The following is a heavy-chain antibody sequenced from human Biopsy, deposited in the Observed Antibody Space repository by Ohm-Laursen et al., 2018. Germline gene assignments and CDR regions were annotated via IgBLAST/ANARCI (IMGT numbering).Heavy chain of an antibody. CDR2: FDLDDGET. Sequence: ALVKVSCKVSGYSLIELSMYWVRQAPGKGLEWMGSFDLDDGETINVQRFQGRVTMTADTSTDTAYMEMSGLRSDDTAVYYCATNIRGGELEPWKGHYYGMDVWGQGTSVTVSS. D-gene: IGHD1-1*01. CDR3: ATNIRGGELEPWKGHYYGMDV. V-gene: IGHV1-24*01. J-gene: IGHJ6*02. CDR1: GYSLIELS.